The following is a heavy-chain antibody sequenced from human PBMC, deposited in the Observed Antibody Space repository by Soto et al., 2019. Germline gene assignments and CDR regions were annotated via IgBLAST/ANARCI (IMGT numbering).Heavy chain of an antibody. CDR3: ASDLLESSGWYVVARY. CDR2: IYPGDSDT. CDR1: GYSFTSYW. V-gene: IGHV5-51*01. Sequence: PGESLKISCKGSGYSFTSYWIGWVRQMPGKGLEWMGIIYPGDSDTRYSPSFQGQVTISADKSISTAYLQWSSLKASDTAMYYCASDLLESSGWYVVARYWGQGTLVTVSS. J-gene: IGHJ4*02. D-gene: IGHD6-19*01.